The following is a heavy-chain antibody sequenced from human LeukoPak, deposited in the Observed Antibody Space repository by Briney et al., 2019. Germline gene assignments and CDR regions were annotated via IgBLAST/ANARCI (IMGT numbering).Heavy chain of an antibody. CDR3: AKGTTRPRITMIVVAPFDY. CDR2: IWYDGSNK. J-gene: IGHJ4*02. Sequence: PGGSLRLSCAASGFTFNSYGIHWVRQAPGKGLEWVAFIWYDGSNKYYADSVKGRFTISRDNSKNTLYLQMNSLRAEDTAVYYCAKGTTRPRITMIVVAPFDYWGQGTLVTVSS. V-gene: IGHV3-30*02. D-gene: IGHD3-22*01. CDR1: GFTFNSYG.